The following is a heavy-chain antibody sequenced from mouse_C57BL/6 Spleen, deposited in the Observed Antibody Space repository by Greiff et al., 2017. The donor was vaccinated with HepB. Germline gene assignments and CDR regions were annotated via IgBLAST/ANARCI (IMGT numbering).Heavy chain of an antibody. J-gene: IGHJ2*01. D-gene: IGHD2-4*01. CDR2: IDPSDSYT. V-gene: IGHV1-50*01. Sequence: VQLQQPGAELVKPGASVKLSCKASGYTFTSYWMQWVKQRPGQGLEWIGEIDPSDSYTNYNQKFKGKATLTVDTSSSTAYMQLSSLTSEDSAVYYCARERGGGLPVDYWGQGTTLTVSS. CDR1: GYTFTSYW. CDR3: ARERGGGLPVDY.